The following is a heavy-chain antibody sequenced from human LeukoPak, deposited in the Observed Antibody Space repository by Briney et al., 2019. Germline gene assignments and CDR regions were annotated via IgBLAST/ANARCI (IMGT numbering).Heavy chain of an antibody. CDR1: GFTFSSYA. CDR3: AKQSFVSWWLPRFDY. CDR2: ISGSGGST. Sequence: GGSLRLSCAASGFTFSSYAMSWVRQAPGKGLEWVSAISGSGGSTYYADSVKGRFTISRDNSKNTLYLQMNSLRAEDTAVYYCAKQSFVSWWLPRFDYWGQGTLVTVSS. D-gene: IGHD2-8*02. J-gene: IGHJ4*02. V-gene: IGHV3-23*01.